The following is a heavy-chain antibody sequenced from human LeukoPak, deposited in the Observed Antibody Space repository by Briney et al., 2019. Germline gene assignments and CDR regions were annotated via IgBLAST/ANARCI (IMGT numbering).Heavy chain of an antibody. CDR1: GFTFSSYA. CDR3: AKVGGSGRPLDY. V-gene: IGHV3-23*01. D-gene: IGHD3-10*01. CDR2: ISGSGGST. Sequence: PGGSLRLSCAASGFTFSSYAMSWVRQAPGKGLEWVSAISGSGGSTYYADSVKGRFTISRDSAKNSLYLQMNSLRAEDTALYYCAKVGGSGRPLDYWGQGTLVTVSS. J-gene: IGHJ4*02.